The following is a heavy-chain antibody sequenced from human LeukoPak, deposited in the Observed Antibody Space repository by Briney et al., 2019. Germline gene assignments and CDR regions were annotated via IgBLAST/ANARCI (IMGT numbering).Heavy chain of an antibody. J-gene: IGHJ5*02. CDR3: ARHIVVVSTPADWFDP. Sequence: PSETLSLTCTVSRGSISSSSHYWGWIRQPPGRGLEWLGRIYYCGSTYYNPSLKSRVTISVDTSKNQFSLKLSSVRAADTAVYHCARHIVVVSTPADWFDPWGQGTLVTVSS. D-gene: IGHD2-21*01. V-gene: IGHV4-39*01. CDR1: RGSISSSSHY. CDR2: IYYCGST.